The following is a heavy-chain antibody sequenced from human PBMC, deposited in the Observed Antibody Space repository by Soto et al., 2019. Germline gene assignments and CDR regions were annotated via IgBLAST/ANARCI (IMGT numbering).Heavy chain of an antibody. CDR1: GASFTSNDW. V-gene: IGHV4-4*02. CDR3: SSGYLRTICYY. J-gene: IGHJ6*03. CDR2: IYRTGSP. D-gene: IGHD1-7*01. Sequence: SETLSLTCAVSGASFTSNDWWTWVRHPPGRGLEWIGEIYRTGSPNHNPSLKSRGTISLAKSANQFSLEVTPLTPADTAVSYYSSGYLRTICYY.